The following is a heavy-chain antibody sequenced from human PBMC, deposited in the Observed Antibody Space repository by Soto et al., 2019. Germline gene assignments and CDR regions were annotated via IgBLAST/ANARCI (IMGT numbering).Heavy chain of an antibody. CDR2: ISGSGGST. CDR3: AKDGVVTAISYYYYYGMDV. Sequence: GSLRLSCAASGFTLSSYAMSWVRQAPGKGLEWVSAISGSGGSTYYADSVKGRFTISRDNSKNTLYLQMNSLRAEDTAVYYCAKDGVVTAISYYYYYGMDVWGQGTTVTVSS. J-gene: IGHJ6*02. D-gene: IGHD2-21*02. V-gene: IGHV3-23*01. CDR1: GFTLSSYA.